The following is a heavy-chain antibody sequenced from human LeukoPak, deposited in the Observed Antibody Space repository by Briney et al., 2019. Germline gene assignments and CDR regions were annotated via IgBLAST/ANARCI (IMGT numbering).Heavy chain of an antibody. CDR1: GFTFSSYS. D-gene: IGHD3-22*01. V-gene: IGHV3-21*01. CDR3: ARSRDPWIVVAPTHYFDY. Sequence: GGSLRLSCAASGFTFSSYSMNWVRQAPGKGLEWVSSISSSSSYIYYADSVKGRFTISRDNAKNSLYLQMNSLRAEDTAVYYCARSRDPWIVVAPTHYFDYWGQGILVTVSS. CDR2: ISSSSSYI. J-gene: IGHJ4*02.